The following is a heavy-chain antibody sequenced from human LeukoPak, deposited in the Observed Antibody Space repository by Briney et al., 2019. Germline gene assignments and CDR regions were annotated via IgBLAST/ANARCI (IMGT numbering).Heavy chain of an antibody. D-gene: IGHD1-26*01. CDR1: GFTFSNAW. Sequence: GGSLRLSCAASGFTFSNAWMNWVRQAPGKGLEWVGRTKSKTDGGTTDYAAPVKGRFTISRDDSKNTLYLQMNSLKTEDTAVYYCITSSGGAPHYYCMDVWGQGTTVTVSS. CDR2: TKSKTDGGTT. J-gene: IGHJ6*02. V-gene: IGHV3-15*07. CDR3: ITSSGGAPHYYCMDV.